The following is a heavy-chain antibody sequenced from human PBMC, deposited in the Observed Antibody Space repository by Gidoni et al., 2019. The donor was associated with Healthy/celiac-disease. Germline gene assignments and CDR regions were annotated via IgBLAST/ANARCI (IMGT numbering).Heavy chain of an antibody. D-gene: IGHD3-10*01. Sequence: QMQLVQSGPEVKKPGTSVKVSCMASGFTFTSSAVQWVRQARGQRLEWIGWIVVASGNTDYAQKFQERVTITWDMSTSTAYMELSSLRSEDTAVYYCTADQGYFGSGNYDWGQGTLVTVSS. V-gene: IGHV1-58*01. J-gene: IGHJ4*02. CDR1: GFTFTSSA. CDR3: TADQGYFGSGNYD. CDR2: IVVASGNT.